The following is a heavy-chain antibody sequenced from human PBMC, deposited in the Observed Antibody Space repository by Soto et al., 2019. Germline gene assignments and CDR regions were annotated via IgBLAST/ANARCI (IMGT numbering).Heavy chain of an antibody. CDR1: GGSISSSSYY. CDR2: IYYSGST. V-gene: IGHV4-39*01. Sequence: PSETLSLTCTVSGGSISSSSYYWGGIRQPPGKGLEWIGSIYYSGSTYYNPSLKSRVTISVDTSKNQFSLKLSSVTAADTAVYYCARRLVGWMYSSSQLGGNWFDPWRQGTLVTVSS. J-gene: IGHJ5*02. CDR3: ARRLVGWMYSSSQLGGNWFDP. D-gene: IGHD6-13*01.